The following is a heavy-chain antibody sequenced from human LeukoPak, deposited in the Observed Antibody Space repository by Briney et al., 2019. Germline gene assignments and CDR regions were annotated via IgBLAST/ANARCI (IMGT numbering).Heavy chain of an antibody. CDR3: ARGFSYYYIDV. J-gene: IGHJ6*03. Sequence: SETLSLTCAVYGGSFSGYYWSWIRQLPGKGLEWIGEINHSGSTNYNPSLKSRVTISVDTSKNQFSLKLSSVTAADTAVYYCARGFSYYYIDVWGKGTTVTVSS. CDR1: GGSFSGYY. CDR2: INHSGST. V-gene: IGHV4-34*01.